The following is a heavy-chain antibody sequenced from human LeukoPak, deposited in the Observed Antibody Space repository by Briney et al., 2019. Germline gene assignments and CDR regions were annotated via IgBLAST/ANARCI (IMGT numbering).Heavy chain of an antibody. CDR2: IRYDGNNK. D-gene: IGHD2-15*01. CDR3: AKDFPDCSGGSCPYYYYYYMDV. CDR1: GFPFSDYV. J-gene: IGHJ6*03. V-gene: IGHV3-30*02. Sequence: PGGSLRLSCAASGFPFSDYVMHWVRQAPGKGLEWVSVIRYDGNNKYYADSVKGRFTISRDNSKNTLYLQMNSLESEDTAVYYCAKDFPDCSGGSCPYYYYYYMDVWGKGTTVTVSS.